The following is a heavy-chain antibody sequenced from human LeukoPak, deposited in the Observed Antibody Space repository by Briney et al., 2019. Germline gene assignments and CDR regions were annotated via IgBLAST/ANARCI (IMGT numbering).Heavy chain of an antibody. CDR3: AREGSDGYHGMDV. CDR1: GYTFTSYG. D-gene: IGHD2-15*01. CDR2: IIPIFGTA. J-gene: IGHJ6*02. Sequence: SVKVPCKASGYTFTSYGISWVRQAPGQGLEWMGGIIPIFGTANYAQKFQGRITITADESTSTAYMELSSLRSEDTAVYYCAREGSDGYHGMDVWGQGTTVTVSS. V-gene: IGHV1-69*13.